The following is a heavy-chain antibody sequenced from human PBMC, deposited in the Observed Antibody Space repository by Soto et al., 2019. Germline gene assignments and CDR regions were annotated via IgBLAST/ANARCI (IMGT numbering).Heavy chain of an antibody. J-gene: IGHJ4*02. Sequence: QVQLVQSGADVRKPGASVKVSCKASGYTFTNYYMHWVRQAPGQGLEWMGVINPSGGDTGFAQKLQGRVTVTRDTSTSTVYMELSSLRSEDTAVYYCARDIEQGVPTWSVPDYWGQGTLVTVSS. D-gene: IGHD2-8*02. CDR3: ARDIEQGVPTWSVPDY. V-gene: IGHV1-46*03. CDR1: GYTFTNYY. CDR2: INPSGGDT.